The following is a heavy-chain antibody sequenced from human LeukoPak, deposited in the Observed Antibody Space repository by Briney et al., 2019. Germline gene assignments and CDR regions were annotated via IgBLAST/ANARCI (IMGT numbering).Heavy chain of an antibody. CDR1: GFTFSSFA. CDR3: AKSGIAAGLRAAAVSWFDP. V-gene: IGHV3-23*01. CDR2: ISAGGGST. D-gene: IGHD6-6*01. J-gene: IGHJ5*02. Sequence: GGSLRLSCAASGFTFSSFAMSWVRQAPGKALEWVSTISAGGGSTYYADSVKGRFTISRDNSKNTLYLQMSSLRAEDTAIYYCAKSGIAAGLRAAAVSWFDPWGQGTLVTVSS.